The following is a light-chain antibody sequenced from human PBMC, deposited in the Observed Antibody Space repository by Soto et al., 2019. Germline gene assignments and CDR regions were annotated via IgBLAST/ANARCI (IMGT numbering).Light chain of an antibody. J-gene: IGLJ1*01. CDR3: QLWDVGSDHYV. CDR1: NIGDKL. CDR2: FDS. V-gene: IGLV3-21*04. Sequence: SYELTQSPSVSLAPGETARISCEGNNIGDKLVHWYQQRPGQAPVLVIYFDSERPSGIPERFSGSNSGNTATLIITRVEAGDEADYYCQLWDVGSDHYVFASGTKLTVL.